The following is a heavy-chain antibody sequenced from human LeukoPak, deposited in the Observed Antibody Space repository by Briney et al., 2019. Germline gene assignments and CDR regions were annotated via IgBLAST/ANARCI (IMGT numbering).Heavy chain of an antibody. CDR3: ARDEVNVESGYYYVRYAFDI. V-gene: IGHV4-34*01. D-gene: IGHD3-22*01. J-gene: IGHJ3*02. Sequence: PSETLSLTCAVYGGSFSGYYWSWIRQPPGKGLEWIGEINHSGSTNYNPSLKNRVTISVDPSKNQCSLKLTSVTAADTAVYYCARDEVNVESGYYYVRYAFDIWGQGTMVAVSS. CDR2: INHSGST. CDR1: GGSFSGYY.